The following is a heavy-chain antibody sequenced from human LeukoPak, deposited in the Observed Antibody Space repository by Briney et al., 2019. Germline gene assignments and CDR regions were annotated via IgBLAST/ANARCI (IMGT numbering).Heavy chain of an antibody. D-gene: IGHD6-6*01. V-gene: IGHV3-74*01. CDR2: INSDGSTT. CDR3: ARDQRVTGRPDIDY. CDR1: GFTFSSYW. Sequence: GGSLRLSCAASGFTFSSYWMHWVRQDPGKGLVWVSRINSDGSTTTYADSVKGRFTISRDNAKNTLYLQMNSLRAEDTAVYYCARDQRVTGRPDIDYWGQGTLVIVSS. J-gene: IGHJ4*02.